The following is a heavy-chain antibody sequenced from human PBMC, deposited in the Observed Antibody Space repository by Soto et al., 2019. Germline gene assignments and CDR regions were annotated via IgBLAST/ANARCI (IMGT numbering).Heavy chain of an antibody. CDR1: GFTFSSYA. D-gene: IGHD2-2*01. CDR2: ISYDGSNK. CDR3: ARVSGVSSTSPFDP. Sequence: LRLSCAASGFTFSSYAMHWVRQAPGEGLEWVAVISYDGSNKYYADSVKGRFTISRDNSKNTLYLQMNSLRAEDTAVYYRARVSGVSSTSPFDPWGQGTLVTVSS. J-gene: IGHJ5*02. V-gene: IGHV3-30-3*01.